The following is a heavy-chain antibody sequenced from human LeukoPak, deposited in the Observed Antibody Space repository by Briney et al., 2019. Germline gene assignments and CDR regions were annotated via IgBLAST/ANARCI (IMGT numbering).Heavy chain of an antibody. CDR1: GFTFSSYW. J-gene: IGHJ4*02. CDR3: AKDRSAITTGSGYFDY. Sequence: PGGSLRLSCVASGFTFSSYWMHWVRQDPRKGLVWVSRINGDGRNINYADSVRGRFTISRDNSNNTLYLQMNSLRAEDTAVYYCAKDRSAITTGSGYFDYWGQGTLVTVSS. D-gene: IGHD1/OR15-1a*01. CDR2: INGDGRNI. V-gene: IGHV3-74*01.